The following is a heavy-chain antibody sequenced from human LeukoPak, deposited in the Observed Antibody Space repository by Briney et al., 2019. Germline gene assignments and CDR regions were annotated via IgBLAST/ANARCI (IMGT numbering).Heavy chain of an antibody. CDR3: ARRRYCSGGSCYTAYYFDY. CDR1: GYSFTSYW. J-gene: IGHJ4*02. CDR2: IYPGDSDT. Sequence: GESLKISCKGSGYSFTSYWIGWVRQMPGKGLEWMGIIYPGDSDTRYSPSFQGQVTISDDKSISTAYLQWSSLKASDTAMYYCARRRYCSGGSCYTAYYFDYWGQGTLVTVSS. D-gene: IGHD2-15*01. V-gene: IGHV5-51*01.